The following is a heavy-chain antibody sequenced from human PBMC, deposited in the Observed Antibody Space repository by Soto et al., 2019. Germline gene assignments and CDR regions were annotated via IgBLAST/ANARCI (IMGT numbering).Heavy chain of an antibody. CDR2: IYYSGST. D-gene: IGHD5-12*01. J-gene: IGHJ6*03. CDR3: ARTVVATEYYYYYYMDV. V-gene: IGHV4-39*01. Sequence: SETLSLTCTVSGGSISSSSYYWGWIRQPPGKGLEWIGSIYYSGSTYYNPSLKSRVTISVDTSKNQFSLKLSSVTAADTAFYYCARTVVATEYYYYYYMDVWGKGTTVTVSS. CDR1: GGSISSSSYY.